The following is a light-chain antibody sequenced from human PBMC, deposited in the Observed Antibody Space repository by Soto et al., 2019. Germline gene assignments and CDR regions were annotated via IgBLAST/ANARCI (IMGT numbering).Light chain of an antibody. CDR3: QQSYMSPNT. CDR2: GAS. CDR1: QTINTY. V-gene: IGKV1-39*01. J-gene: IGKJ3*01. Sequence: DMQMTQSPPSLSASEGDRVTITCRASQTINTYLNWYRQKPGRAPELLIYGASSLQSGVPSRFSGRGSGTDFTLTLDRLLPEDYATYYSQQSYMSPNTFGPGTTVDIK.